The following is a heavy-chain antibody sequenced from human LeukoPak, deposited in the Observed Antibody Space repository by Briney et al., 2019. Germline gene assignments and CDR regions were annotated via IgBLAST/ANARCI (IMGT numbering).Heavy chain of an antibody. D-gene: IGHD6-19*01. CDR2: IIPIFGTA. CDR3: ARVSVAGTSNYYYYYYMDV. V-gene: IGHV1-69*13. Sequence: SVKVSCKASGGTFSSYAISWVRQAPGQGLEWMGGIIPIFGTANYAQKFQGRVTITADESTSTAYMELSSLRSEDTAVYYCARVSVAGTSNYYYYYYMDVWGKGTTVTVSS. J-gene: IGHJ6*03. CDR1: GGTFSSYA.